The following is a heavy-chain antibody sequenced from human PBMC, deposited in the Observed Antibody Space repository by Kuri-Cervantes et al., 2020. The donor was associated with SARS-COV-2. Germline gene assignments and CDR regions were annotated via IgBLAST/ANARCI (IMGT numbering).Heavy chain of an antibody. Sequence: GESLKISCAASGFTFSSYAMHWVRQAPGKAPQWVSSISGSGSYIYYADSVKGRFTISRDSAKNSLYLQMNSLRAEDTAVYYCARDPGYCSSTSCYVAYFDYWGQGTLVTVSS. J-gene: IGHJ4*02. D-gene: IGHD2-2*01. V-gene: IGHV3-21*01. CDR1: GFTFSSYA. CDR2: ISGSGSYI. CDR3: ARDPGYCSSTSCYVAYFDY.